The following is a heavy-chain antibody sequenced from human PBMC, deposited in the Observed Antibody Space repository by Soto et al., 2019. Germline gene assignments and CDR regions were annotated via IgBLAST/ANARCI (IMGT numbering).Heavy chain of an antibody. V-gene: IGHV3-30*18. CDR3: AKALGEISLEIYAY. D-gene: IGHD3-16*02. J-gene: IGHJ4*02. CDR2: ISYDGSDK. CDR1: GFTFSSYA. Sequence: QVQLVESGGGVVQPGRSLRLSCAASGFTFSSYAMHWVRQAPAKGLGWVAVISYDGSDKYYADSVKGRFTISRANSKNTLNLQMNSLRADDTAVYHCAKALGEISLEIYAYCGQGALSTV.